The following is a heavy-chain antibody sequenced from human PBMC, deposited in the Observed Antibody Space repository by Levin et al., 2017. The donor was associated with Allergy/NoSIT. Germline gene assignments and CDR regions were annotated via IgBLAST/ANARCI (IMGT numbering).Heavy chain of an antibody. CDR3: ARVGDRTTPPTYYYYYMDV. V-gene: IGHV3-30-3*01. Sequence: GGSLRLSCAASGFTFSSYAMHWVRQAPGKGLEWVAVISYDGSNKYYADSVKGRFTISRDNSKNTLYLQMNSLRAEDTAVYYCARVGDRTTPPTYYYYYMDVWGKGTTVTVSS. CDR2: ISYDGSNK. D-gene: IGHD4-11*01. J-gene: IGHJ6*03. CDR1: GFTFSSYA.